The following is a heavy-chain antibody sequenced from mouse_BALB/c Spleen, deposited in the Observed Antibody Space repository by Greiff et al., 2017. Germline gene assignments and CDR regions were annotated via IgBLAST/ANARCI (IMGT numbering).Heavy chain of an antibody. J-gene: IGHJ2*01. V-gene: IGHV1-7*01. D-gene: IGHD2-2*01. CDR3: ARYGYDPYFDY. CDR2: INPSTGYT. CDR1: GSTFTSYW. Sequence: VQLQQSGAELAKPGASVKMSCKASGSTFTSYWMHWVKQRPGQGLEWIGYINPSTGYTEYNQKFKDKATLTADKSSSTAYMQLSSLTSDDSAVYYCARYGYDPYFDYWGQGTTLTVSS.